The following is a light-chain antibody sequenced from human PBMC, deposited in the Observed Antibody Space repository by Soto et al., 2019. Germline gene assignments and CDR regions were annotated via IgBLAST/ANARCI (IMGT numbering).Light chain of an antibody. J-gene: IGKJ2*01. CDR1: QSVSNNY. CDR2: GAS. V-gene: IGKV3-20*01. Sequence: EIVLTQSPGTLSLSPGERATLSCRASQSVSNNYLAWYQQKPGQAPRLLIYGASSRATGIPDRFSGSGSGTYCTLTISRLEHEDSAAYFCQQYGSSPYTFGQGTQLEIK. CDR3: QQYGSSPYT.